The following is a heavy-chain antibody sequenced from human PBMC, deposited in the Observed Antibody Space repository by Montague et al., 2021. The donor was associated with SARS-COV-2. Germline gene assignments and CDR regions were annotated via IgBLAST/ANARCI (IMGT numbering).Heavy chain of an antibody. Sequence: SETLSITCDVYGGSFSSYWSWIRQPPGRGLEWVGQISHGGGTNYNPSLKSRFTISVDTSKNQVSLKLSSVTAADTAVYYCARGWFSPMLVVVIRGPFDYWGQGALVTVSS. V-gene: IGHV4-34*01. J-gene: IGHJ4*02. CDR2: ISHGGGT. CDR1: GGSFSSY. CDR3: ARGWFSPMLVVVIRGPFDY. D-gene: IGHD3-22*01.